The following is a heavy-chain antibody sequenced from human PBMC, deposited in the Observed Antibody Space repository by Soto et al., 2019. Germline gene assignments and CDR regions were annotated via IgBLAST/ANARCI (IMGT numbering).Heavy chain of an antibody. V-gene: IGHV4-34*01. J-gene: IGHJ4*02. CDR2: INHSGST. CDR3: ARVSYDYIWGSYRYFGY. CDR1: GGSFSGYY. D-gene: IGHD3-16*02. Sequence: PSETLSLTCAVYGGSFSGYYWSWIRQPPGKGLEWIGEINHSGSTNYNPSLKSRVTISVDTSKNQFSLKLSSVTAADTAVYYCARVSYDYIWGSYRYFGYWGQGTLVTVSS.